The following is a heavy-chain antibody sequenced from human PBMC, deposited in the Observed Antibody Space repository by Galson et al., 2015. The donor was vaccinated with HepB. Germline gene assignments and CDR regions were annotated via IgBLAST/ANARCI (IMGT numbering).Heavy chain of an antibody. CDR1: GFTFSSYG. CDR2: ISYDGSNK. CDR3: AKDLRGDAFDI. Sequence: SLRLSCAASGFTFSSYGMHWVRQAPGKGLEWVAVISYDGSNKYYADSVKGRFTISRDNSKNTLYLQMNSLRAEDTAVYYCAKDLRGDAFDIWGQGTMVTASS. J-gene: IGHJ3*02. D-gene: IGHD3-16*01. V-gene: IGHV3-30*18.